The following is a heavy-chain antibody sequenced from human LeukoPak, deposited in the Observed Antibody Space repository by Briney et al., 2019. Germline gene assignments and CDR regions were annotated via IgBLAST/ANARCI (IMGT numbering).Heavy chain of an antibody. V-gene: IGHV3-74*03. Sequence: GGSLRLSCAASGFTFSDQWMHWVRQAPGKGLVWLAHISTGGNAITYTDSVKGRFTISRDNAKNSLYLQMNSLTVEDTAVYFCTRSLVLGGTRPNGCWGQGTLVTVAS. J-gene: IGHJ4*02. CDR2: ISTGGNAI. CDR3: TRSLVLGGTRPNGC. CDR1: GFTFSDQW. D-gene: IGHD2-15*01.